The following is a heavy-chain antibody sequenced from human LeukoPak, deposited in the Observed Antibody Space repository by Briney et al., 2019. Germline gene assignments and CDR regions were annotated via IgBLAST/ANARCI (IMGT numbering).Heavy chain of an antibody. D-gene: IGHD1-26*01. CDR2: INPNSGGT. J-gene: IGHJ4*02. V-gene: IGHV1-2*02. CDR3: ARGGYSGSGSDY. Sequence: ASVKVSCKASGYTFTSYGISWVRQAPGQGLEWMGWINPNSGGTNYAQKFQGRVTMTRDTSISTAYMELSSLRSEDTAVYYCARGGYSGSGSDYWGQGTLVTVSS. CDR1: GYTFTSYG.